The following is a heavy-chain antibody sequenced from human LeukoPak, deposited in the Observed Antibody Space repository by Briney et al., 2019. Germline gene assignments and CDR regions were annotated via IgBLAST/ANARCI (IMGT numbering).Heavy chain of an antibody. CDR3: AKDSYDSGSYSPLFDY. Sequence: GGSLRLSCAASGFTFSSYAITWVRQAPGKGLEWVSGISWNSGNIGYADSVKGRFTISRDNAKNSLYLQMNSLRVEDTALYYCAKDSYDSGSYSPLFDYWGQGTLVTVSS. CDR1: GFTFSSYA. D-gene: IGHD3-10*01. J-gene: IGHJ4*02. V-gene: IGHV3-9*01. CDR2: ISWNSGNI.